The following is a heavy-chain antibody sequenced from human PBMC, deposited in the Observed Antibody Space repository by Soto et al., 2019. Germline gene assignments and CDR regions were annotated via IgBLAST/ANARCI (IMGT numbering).Heavy chain of an antibody. V-gene: IGHV1-69*01. J-gene: IGHJ4*02. CDR3: AINEGRDVSNFDY. CDR2: IIPIFDTA. Sequence: QVQLVQSGAEVKKPGSSVKVSCKASGGIFTRYDIRWVRQAPGQGLEWMGAIIPIFDTANYAQKFQGRLTIIADATTSSAYMELSSLSSEDTAIYYCAINEGRDVSNFDYWGQGTLVTVSS. CDR1: GGIFTRYD. D-gene: IGHD2-15*01.